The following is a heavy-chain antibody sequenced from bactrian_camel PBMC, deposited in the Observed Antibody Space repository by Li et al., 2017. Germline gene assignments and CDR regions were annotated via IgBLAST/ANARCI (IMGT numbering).Heavy chain of an antibody. V-gene: IGHV3S40*01. Sequence: VQLVESGGGSVQPGGSLNLSCEVSKHPNSNYHCMGWFRQAPGKEREDVASIYDGGSSTYYADSVKGRFTISQISAKNTLYLQMNSLKPEDTAMYYCAASRVYGGSCRPPLYYGMDYWGKGTQVTVS. D-gene: IGHD6*01. J-gene: IGHJ7*01. CDR2: IYDGGSST. CDR1: KHPNSNYH.